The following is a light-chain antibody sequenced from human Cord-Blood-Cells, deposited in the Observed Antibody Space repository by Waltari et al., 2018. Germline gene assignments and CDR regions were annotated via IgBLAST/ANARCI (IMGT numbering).Light chain of an antibody. V-gene: IGLV7-43*01. J-gene: IGLJ3*02. CDR3: LLYYGGAQV. CDR1: TGAVTSGYY. CDR2: RTS. Sequence: QTVVTQEPSLTVSPGGTVTLTCASSTGAVTSGYYPNWFQQKPGQAPRALIYRTSNKHPWTPARVSGSLLGGKAALTLSGVQPEDEAEYYCLLYYGGAQVFGGGTKLTVL.